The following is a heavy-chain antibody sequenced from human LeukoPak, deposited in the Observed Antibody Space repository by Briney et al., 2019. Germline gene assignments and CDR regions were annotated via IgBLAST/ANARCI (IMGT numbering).Heavy chain of an antibody. Sequence: GGSLRLSCAASGFTFSSYWMSWVRQAPGKGLEWVANIKQDGSEKYYVDSVKGRFTISRDNAKNSLYLQMHSLRAEDTAVYYCARDRWCSSTSCYASPYYFDYWGQGTLVTVSS. CDR3: ARDRWCSSTSCYASPYYFDY. V-gene: IGHV3-7*03. CDR1: GFTFSSYW. CDR2: IKQDGSEK. D-gene: IGHD2-2*01. J-gene: IGHJ4*02.